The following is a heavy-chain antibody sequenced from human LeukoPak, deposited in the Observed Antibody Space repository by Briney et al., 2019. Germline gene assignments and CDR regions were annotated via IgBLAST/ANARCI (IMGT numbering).Heavy chain of an antibody. CDR3: AKDRGGSSQLGDAFDV. J-gene: IGHJ3*01. V-gene: IGHV3-74*01. D-gene: IGHD2-15*01. CDR1: GFTFSRSW. Sequence: PGGSLRLSCAASGFTFSRSWMHWVRQAPGKGLVWVSRIDTDGNSISYADSVKGRFTISRDNAKNSLYLQMNSLRAGDTALYYCAKDRGGSSQLGDAFDVWGQGTMVSVSS. CDR2: IDTDGNSI.